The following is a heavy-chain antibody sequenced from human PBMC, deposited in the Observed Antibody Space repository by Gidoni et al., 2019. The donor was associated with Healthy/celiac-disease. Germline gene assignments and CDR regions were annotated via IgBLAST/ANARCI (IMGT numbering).Heavy chain of an antibody. D-gene: IGHD3-10*01. J-gene: IGHJ6*02. CDR2: IYYSGST. CDR3: ARDRDLWFGERGYYGMDV. CDR1: GGSRSSYY. V-gene: IGHV4-59*01. Sequence: QVQLQESGPGLVKPSETLSLTCTVSGGSRSSYYLGWIRQPPGKGLEWIGYIYYSGSTNYNPSLKSRVTISVDTSKNQFSLKLSSVTAADTAVYYCARDRDLWFGERGYYGMDVWGQGTTVTVSS.